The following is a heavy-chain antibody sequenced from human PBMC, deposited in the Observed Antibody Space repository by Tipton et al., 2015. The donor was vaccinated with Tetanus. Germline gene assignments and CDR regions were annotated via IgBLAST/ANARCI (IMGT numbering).Heavy chain of an antibody. D-gene: IGHD2-21*02. J-gene: IGHJ4*02. CDR1: GFTFFDYS. Sequence: SLRLSCAAYGFTFFDYSMNWVRQAPGKGLEWVSSISGSGNYIYYADSVKGRFTISRDNAKNSLYLQMISLRAEDTAVYSCARGMAEASNCGGDCYSDYWGQGTLVTVSS. V-gene: IGHV3-21*01. CDR2: ISGSGNYI. CDR3: ARGMAEASNCGGDCYSDY.